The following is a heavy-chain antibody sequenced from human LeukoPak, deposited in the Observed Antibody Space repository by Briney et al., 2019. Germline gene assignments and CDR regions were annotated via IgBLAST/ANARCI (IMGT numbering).Heavy chain of an antibody. V-gene: IGHV3-33*01. J-gene: IGHJ4*02. CDR2: ISYEGSLK. CDR1: GFTFTLSSSG. CDR3: SRYNTSSWDY. Sequence: GGSLRLSCAASGFTFTLSSSGIHWVRQAPGKGLEWVAVISYEGSLKYYADSVKGRFTISRDTSKNKLYLQMNSLRAEDTAVYYCSRYNTSSWDYWGQGTLVTVSS. D-gene: IGHD6-6*01.